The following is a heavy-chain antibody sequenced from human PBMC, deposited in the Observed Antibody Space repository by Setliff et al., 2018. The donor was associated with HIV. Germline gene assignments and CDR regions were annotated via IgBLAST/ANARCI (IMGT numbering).Heavy chain of an antibody. CDR2: INSDGRTT. J-gene: IGHJ6*03. Sequence: PGGSLRLSCAASGFTFSSYWMHWVRQAPGKGLVWVSRINSDGRTTTYADSVKGRFTISRDNAKNTVYLQMNSLRGEDTAVYYCHYFVAGWGKGTMVTVSS. CDR3: HYFVAG. CDR1: GFTFSSYW. V-gene: IGHV3-74*03.